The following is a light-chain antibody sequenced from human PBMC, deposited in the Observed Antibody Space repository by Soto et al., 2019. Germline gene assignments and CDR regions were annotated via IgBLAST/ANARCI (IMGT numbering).Light chain of an antibody. CDR2: DAY. V-gene: IGKV1-39*01. Sequence: DIQMTQSPSTLSASVGDRVTITCRASQSISSWLAWYQQKPGKAPKLLIYDAYSLQSGVQSRFSGSGSGTDFTLTIRSLQPEDFATYYCQQSYSTPRTFGQGTKVDIK. CDR3: QQSYSTPRT. CDR1: QSISSW. J-gene: IGKJ1*01.